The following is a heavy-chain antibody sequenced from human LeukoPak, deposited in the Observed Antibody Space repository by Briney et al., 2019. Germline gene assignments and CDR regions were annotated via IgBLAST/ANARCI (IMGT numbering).Heavy chain of an antibody. J-gene: IGHJ4*02. CDR3: ARDRAPYYYGSGSYLYYFDY. D-gene: IGHD3-10*01. CDR2: IIPIFGTA. Sequence: GASVKVSCKASGGTFSSYAISWVRQAPGQGLEWMGGIIPIFGTANYAQKFQGRVTITADKSTSTAYMELSSLRSEDTAVYYCARDRAPYYYGSGSYLYYFDYWGQGTLVTVSS. CDR1: GGTFSSYA. V-gene: IGHV1-69*06.